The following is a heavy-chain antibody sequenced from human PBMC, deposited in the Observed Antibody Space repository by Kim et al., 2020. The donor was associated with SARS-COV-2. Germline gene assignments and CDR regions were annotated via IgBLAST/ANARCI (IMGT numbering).Heavy chain of an antibody. Sequence: GGSLRLSCAASGFTFSSYAMSWVRQAPGEGLEWVSAISTSGASTYYADSVKGRFTISRDNSKNTLYLQMNSLRAEDTAVYYCAKKGGPTIGIDVWGQGTTVTVSS. J-gene: IGHJ6*02. D-gene: IGHD1-26*01. CDR3: AKKGGPTIGIDV. CDR1: GFTFSSYA. CDR2: ISTSGAST. V-gene: IGHV3-23*01.